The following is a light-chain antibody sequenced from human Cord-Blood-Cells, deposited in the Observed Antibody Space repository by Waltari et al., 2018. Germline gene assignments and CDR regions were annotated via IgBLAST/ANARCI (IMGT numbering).Light chain of an antibody. CDR3: QQRSNWHT. V-gene: IGKV3D-11*02. CDR1: QSVSSY. J-gene: IGKJ3*01. Sequence: EIVLPQSPAPLSLSPGEIATLSCRASQSVSSYLAWYQQKPGQAPRLLIYDASNRATGIPARFSGSGPGTDFTLTISSLEPEDFAVYYCQQRSNWHTFGPGTKVDIK. CDR2: DAS.